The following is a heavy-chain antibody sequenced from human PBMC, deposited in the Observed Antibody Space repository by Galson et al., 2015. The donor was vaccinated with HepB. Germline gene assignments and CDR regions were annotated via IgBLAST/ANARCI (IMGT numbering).Heavy chain of an antibody. V-gene: IGHV5-10-1*01. CDR3: ARSITDIVVVGDAFDI. Sequence: QSGAEVKKPGESLRTPCKGSGYSFTSYWISWVRQMPGKGLEWMGRIDPSDSYTNYSPSFQGHVTISADKSISTAYLQWSSLKASDTAMYYCARSITDIVVVGDAFDIWGQGTMVTVSS. CDR1: GYSFTSYW. CDR2: IDPSDSYT. J-gene: IGHJ3*02. D-gene: IGHD2-15*01.